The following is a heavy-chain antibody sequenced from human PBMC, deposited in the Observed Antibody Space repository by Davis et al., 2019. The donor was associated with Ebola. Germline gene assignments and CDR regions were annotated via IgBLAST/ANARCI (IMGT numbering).Heavy chain of an antibody. V-gene: IGHV3-30-3*01. J-gene: IGHJ4*02. CDR2: ISYDGSNK. CDR1: GFTFSSYA. D-gene: IGHD2-8*01. CDR3: ARDSLGGDIVLIYFDY. Sequence: GRSLKISCAASGFTFSSYAMHWVRQAPGKGLEWVAVISYDGSNKYYADSVKGRFTISRDNSKNTLYLQMNSLRAEDTAVYYCARDSLGGDIVLIYFDYWGQGTLVTVSS.